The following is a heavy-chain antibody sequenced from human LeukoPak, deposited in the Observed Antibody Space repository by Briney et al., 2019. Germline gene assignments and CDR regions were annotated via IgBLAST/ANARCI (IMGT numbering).Heavy chain of an antibody. D-gene: IGHD6-19*01. CDR3: ARGYSSGPDYFDY. CDR1: GYTFTSYD. J-gene: IGHJ4*02. V-gene: IGHV1-8*01. CDR2: MNPNSGNR. Sequence: VASVKVSCKASGYTFTSYDINWVRQATGQGLEWMGWMNPNSGNRGYAQKFQGRVTMTWNTSISTAYMELSSLRSEDTAVYYCARGYSSGPDYFDYWGQGTLVTVSS.